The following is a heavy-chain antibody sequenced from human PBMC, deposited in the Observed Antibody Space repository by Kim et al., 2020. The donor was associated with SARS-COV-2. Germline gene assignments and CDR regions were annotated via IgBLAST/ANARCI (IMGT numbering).Heavy chain of an antibody. CDR3: AREGTSAFSIGY. V-gene: IGHV4-4*02. J-gene: IGHJ4*02. CDR1: GGSISSHW. CDR2: IYHSGST. D-gene: IGHD2-2*01. Sequence: SETLSLTCAVSGGSISSHWWSWVRQPPGKGLEWIGEIYHSGSTNYNPSLKSRVIISVDESKNQFSLNLISVTAADTAVYYCAREGTSAFSIGYWGQGTLVTVSS.